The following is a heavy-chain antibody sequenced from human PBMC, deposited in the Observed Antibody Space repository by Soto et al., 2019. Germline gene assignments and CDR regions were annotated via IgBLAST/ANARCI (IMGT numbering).Heavy chain of an antibody. CDR1: GFTFSSYG. J-gene: IGHJ6*02. CDR2: IWYDGSNK. CDR3: AREGKGSSTSCYPRACYYYGMDV. D-gene: IGHD2-2*01. Sequence: QVQLVESGGGVVQPGRSLRLSCAASGFTFSSYGMHWVRQAPGKGLEWVAVIWYDGSNKYYADSVKGRFTISRDNSKNTLYLQMNRLRAEDTAVYYCAREGKGSSTSCYPRACYYYGMDVWGQGTTFTVSS. V-gene: IGHV3-33*01.